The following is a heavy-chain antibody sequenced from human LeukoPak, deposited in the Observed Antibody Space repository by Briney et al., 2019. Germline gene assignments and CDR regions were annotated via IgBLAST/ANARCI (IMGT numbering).Heavy chain of an antibody. CDR3: ARDKGTSYLSSFDY. Sequence: GGSLRLSCAASGFTFNNYWMHWVRQAPGKGLVWVSRINSDGSSTSYADSVKGRFTISRDNAKSTLYLQMNSLRAADTAVYYCARDKGTSYLSSFDYWGQGTLVTVSS. D-gene: IGHD6-6*01. CDR1: GFTFNNYW. V-gene: IGHV3-74*01. CDR2: INSDGSST. J-gene: IGHJ4*02.